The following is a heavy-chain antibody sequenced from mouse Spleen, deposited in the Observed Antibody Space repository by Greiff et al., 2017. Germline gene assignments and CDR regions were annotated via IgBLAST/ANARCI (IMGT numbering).Heavy chain of an antibody. CDR1: GYTFTEYT. J-gene: IGHJ4*01. D-gene: IGHD1-1*01. CDR2: FYPGSGSI. V-gene: IGHV1-62-2*01. CDR3: ARHYYGSSSTHYYAMDY. Sequence: QVQLQQSGAELVKPGASVKLSCKASGYTFTEYTIHWVKQRSGQGLEWIGWFYPGSGSIKYNEKFKDKATLTADKSSSTVYMELSRLTSEDSAVYFCARHYYGSSSTHYYAMDYWGQGTSATVPS.